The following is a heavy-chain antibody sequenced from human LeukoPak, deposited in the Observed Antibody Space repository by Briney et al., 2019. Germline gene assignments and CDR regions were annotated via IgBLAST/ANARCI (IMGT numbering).Heavy chain of an antibody. V-gene: IGHV3-23*01. CDR1: GFTFRNYG. J-gene: IGHJ6*03. CDR3: AKEELRRITMWGYMDV. CDR2: ISGTGGTT. D-gene: IGHD3-10*02. Sequence: PGGSLRLSCVVSGFTFRNYGMSWVRQAPGKRLEWVSGISGTGGTTHDADSVKGRFTISRDNSKNTLYLQMNSLSAEDTAFYYCAKEELRRITMWGYMDVWGKGTTVTISS.